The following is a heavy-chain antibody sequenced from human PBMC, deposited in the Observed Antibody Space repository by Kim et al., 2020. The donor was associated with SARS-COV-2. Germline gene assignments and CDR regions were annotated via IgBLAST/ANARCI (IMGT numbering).Heavy chain of an antibody. Sequence: SVKVSCKVSGGTFTTYTINWVRQAPGQGLEWMGRIIPILNIANYAQKFQGRVTITADKSTSTAYMELSSLRSEDTAVYYCARADFRGNAFDYLFYPFDYWGQGTLVTVSS. D-gene: IGHD3-9*01. CDR1: GGTFTTYT. CDR3: ARADFRGNAFDYLFYPFDY. V-gene: IGHV1-69*02. CDR2: IIPILNIA. J-gene: IGHJ4*02.